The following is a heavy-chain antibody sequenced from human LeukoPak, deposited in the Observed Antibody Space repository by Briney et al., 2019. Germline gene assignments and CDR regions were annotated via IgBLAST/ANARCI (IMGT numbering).Heavy chain of an antibody. V-gene: IGHV4-34*01. CDR1: GGSFSGYY. CDR2: INHSGST. Sequence: SETLSLTCAVYGGSFSGYYWSWIRQPPGNGLEWIGEINHSGSTNYNPSLKSRVTISVDTSKNQFSLKLSSVTAADTAVYYCAREWSIAAGGIDYWGQGTLVTVSS. J-gene: IGHJ4*02. CDR3: AREWSIAAGGIDY. D-gene: IGHD6-13*01.